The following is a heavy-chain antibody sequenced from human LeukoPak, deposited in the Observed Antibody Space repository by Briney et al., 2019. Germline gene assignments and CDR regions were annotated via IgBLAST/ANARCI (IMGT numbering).Heavy chain of an antibody. CDR3: ASRQILPAAMRRYYYYGMDV. CDR1: VYTFTSYG. Sequence: ASVKVSCKASVYTFTSYGISWVRQAPGQGLEWMGWISAYNGNTNYAQKLQGRVTMTTDTSTSTAYMELRSLRSDDTAVYYFASRQILPAAMRRYYYYGMDVWGQGTTVTVSS. J-gene: IGHJ6*02. CDR2: ISAYNGNT. D-gene: IGHD2-2*01. V-gene: IGHV1-18*01.